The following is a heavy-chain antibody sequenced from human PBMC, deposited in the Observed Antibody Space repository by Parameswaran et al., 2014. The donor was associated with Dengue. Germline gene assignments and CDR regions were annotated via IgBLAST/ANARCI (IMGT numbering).Heavy chain of an antibody. D-gene: IGHD3-22*01. J-gene: IGHJ5*02. CDR2: FNWNGGST. Sequence: VRQAPGKGLGCVSGFNWNGGSTGYADCVVGRFTISRDNAKNSLSVQMNSLRAEDTALDHCARSHGETPGVRLDNYNSSTYYFIPPNNCFDPWGQGALVTVSS. CDR3: ARSHGETPGVRLDNYNSSTYYFIPPNNCFDP. V-gene: IGHV3-20*01.